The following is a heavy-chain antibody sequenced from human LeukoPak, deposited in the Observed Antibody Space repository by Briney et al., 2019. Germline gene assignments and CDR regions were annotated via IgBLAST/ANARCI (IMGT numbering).Heavy chain of an antibody. CDR3: ARSYYYDSSGYYSN. D-gene: IGHD3-22*01. V-gene: IGHV3-20*04. Sequence: GGSLRLSCAASGFTFDDYGMSWVRQAPGKGLEWVSGINWNGGSTGYADSVKGRFTISRDNAKNSLYLQMNSLRAEDTALYYCARSYYYDSSGYYSNWGQGTLVTVSS. J-gene: IGHJ4*02. CDR2: INWNGGST. CDR1: GFTFDDYG.